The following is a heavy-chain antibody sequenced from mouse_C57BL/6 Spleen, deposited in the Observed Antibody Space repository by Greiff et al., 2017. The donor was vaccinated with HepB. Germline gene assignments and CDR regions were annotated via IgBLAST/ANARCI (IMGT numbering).Heavy chain of an antibody. CDR1: GFNIKNTY. CDR2: IDPANGNT. Sequence: VQLQQSVAELVRPGASVKLSCPASGFNIKNTYMPWVKQRPEQGLEWIGRIDPANGNTKYAPKFQGKATITADTSSNTAYLQLSSLTSEDTAIYYCARYYGNYGFAYWGQGTLVTVSA. V-gene: IGHV14-3*01. J-gene: IGHJ3*01. D-gene: IGHD2-1*01. CDR3: ARYYGNYGFAY.